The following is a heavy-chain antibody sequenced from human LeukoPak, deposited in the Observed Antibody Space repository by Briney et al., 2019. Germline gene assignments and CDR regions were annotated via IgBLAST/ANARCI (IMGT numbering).Heavy chain of an antibody. J-gene: IGHJ4*02. V-gene: IGHV3-23*01. Sequence: PGGSLRLSCEASGFTLRSYAMSWVRQAPGQGLDWVSAITGSGDNTYHADSVKGRFTISRDNSKNTLYLQMDSLTAEDTAVYYCAKGSSGSRPYYFDYWGQGTLVTVSS. CDR1: GFTLRSYA. D-gene: IGHD3-22*01. CDR2: ITGSGDNT. CDR3: AKGSSGSRPYYFDY.